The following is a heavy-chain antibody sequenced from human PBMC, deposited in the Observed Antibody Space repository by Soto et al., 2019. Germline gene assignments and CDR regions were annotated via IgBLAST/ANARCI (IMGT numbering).Heavy chain of an antibody. CDR3: ARSIAAAGTCCFDY. Sequence: SETLSLTCAVSGYSISSGYYWGWIRQPPGKGLEWIGSIYHSGSTYYNPSLKSRVTISVDTSKNQFSLKLSSVTAADKAVYYCARSIAAAGTCCFDYWGQGTLVTVSS. CDR2: IYHSGST. D-gene: IGHD6-13*01. V-gene: IGHV4-38-2*01. CDR1: GYSISSGYY. J-gene: IGHJ4*02.